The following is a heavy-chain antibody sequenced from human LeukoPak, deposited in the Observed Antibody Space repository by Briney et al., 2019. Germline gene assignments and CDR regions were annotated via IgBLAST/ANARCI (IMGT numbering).Heavy chain of an antibody. D-gene: IGHD4-17*01. V-gene: IGHV4-59*11. Sequence: SETLSLTCSISGGSITTHYWTWIRQPPGEGLEWIGYVLYSGITNYNPSLRGQITISVDTSQNQFSLSLRSVTAADTAVYCCARDLTTVTKGFDLWGQGTMVTVSS. CDR3: ARDLTTVTKGFDL. CDR1: GGSITTHY. CDR2: VLYSGIT. J-gene: IGHJ3*01.